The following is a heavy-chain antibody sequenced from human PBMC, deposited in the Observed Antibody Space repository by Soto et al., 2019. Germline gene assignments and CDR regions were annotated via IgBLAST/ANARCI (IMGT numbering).Heavy chain of an antibody. D-gene: IGHD3-9*01. CDR3: AKGHSHYDILTGYSDY. V-gene: IGHV3-9*01. Sequence: PGGSLRLSCAASGFTFDDYAMHWVRQAPGKGLEWVSGISWNSGSIGYADSVKGRFTISRDNAKNSLYLQMNSLRAEDTALYYCAKGHSHYDILTGYSDYWGQGTLVTVSS. J-gene: IGHJ4*01. CDR1: GFTFDDYA. CDR2: ISWNSGSI.